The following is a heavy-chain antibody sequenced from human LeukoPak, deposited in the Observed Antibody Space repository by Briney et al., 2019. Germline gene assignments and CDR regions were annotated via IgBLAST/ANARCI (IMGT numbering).Heavy chain of an antibody. Sequence: PGGSLRLSCAASGFTFSSYAMSWVRQAPGKGLEWVSAISGSGGSTYYADSVKGRFTISRDNAKNSLYLQMNSLRAEDTAVYYCARDLTEDMVYASWGQGTLVTVSS. D-gene: IGHD2-8*01. V-gene: IGHV3-23*01. CDR3: ARDLTEDMVYAS. CDR2: ISGSGGST. CDR1: GFTFSSYA. J-gene: IGHJ5*02.